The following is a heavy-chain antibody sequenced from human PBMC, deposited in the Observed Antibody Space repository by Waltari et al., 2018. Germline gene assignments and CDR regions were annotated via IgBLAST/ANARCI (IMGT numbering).Heavy chain of an antibody. D-gene: IGHD2-2*01. CDR3: ARDYCSSATCYVNDAFDI. CDR1: GFTFSNCW. CDR2: MDGSGACSLT. V-gene: IGHV3-74*01. J-gene: IGHJ3*02. Sequence: DVQLVESGGELVQPGGSLRHSWSASGFTFSNCWMHWVRPCPGKGLVWVSRMDGSGACSLTSYADSVKGRFTISRDNSKDTLYLQMNSLRAEDTAVYYCARDYCSSATCYVNDAFDIWGQGTMVTVSS.